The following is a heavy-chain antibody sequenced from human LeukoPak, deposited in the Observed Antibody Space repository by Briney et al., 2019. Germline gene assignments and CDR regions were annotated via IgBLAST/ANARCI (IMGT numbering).Heavy chain of an antibody. CDR3: ARGPPDCRGWYHYDY. V-gene: IGHV3-53*01. CDR1: GFTVSSDY. J-gene: IGHJ4*02. CDR2: IYSGGST. Sequence: PGGSLRLSCAASGFTVSSDYMGWVRQTPGKGLEWVSVIYSGGSTYYADSVRGRFTISRDNSKNTLYLQMNSLRAEDTAVYYCARGPPDCRGWYHYDYWGQGTLVTVSS. D-gene: IGHD6-19*01.